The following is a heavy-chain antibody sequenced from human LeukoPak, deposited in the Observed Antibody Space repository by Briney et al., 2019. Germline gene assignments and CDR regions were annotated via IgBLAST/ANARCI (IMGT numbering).Heavy chain of an antibody. CDR2: IIPILGIA. CDR1: GGTFSSYA. Sequence: SVKVSCKASGGTFSSYAISWVRRAPGQGLEWMGRIIPILGIANYAQKFQGRVTITADKSTSTAYMELSSLRSEDTAVHYCARVTAVAGTLLDYWGQGTLVTVSS. CDR3: ARVTAVAGTLLDY. J-gene: IGHJ4*02. D-gene: IGHD6-19*01. V-gene: IGHV1-69*04.